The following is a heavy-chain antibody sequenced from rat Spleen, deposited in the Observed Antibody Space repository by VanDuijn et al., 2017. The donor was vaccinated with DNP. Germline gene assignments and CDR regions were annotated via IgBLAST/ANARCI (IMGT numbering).Heavy chain of an antibody. CDR3: VRQGGPFDY. J-gene: IGHJ2*01. CDR1: GLSFSNYD. Sequence: EVQLVESGGGLVQPGRSLKLSCAASGLSFSNYDMAWVRQAPTKGLEWVATISGSGGVTYYRDSVKGRFTFSRDNVQSTLYLQMDSLRSEDTATYYCVRQGGPFDYWGQGVMVTVSS. D-gene: IGHD4-3*01. V-gene: IGHV5-25*01. CDR2: ISGSGGVT.